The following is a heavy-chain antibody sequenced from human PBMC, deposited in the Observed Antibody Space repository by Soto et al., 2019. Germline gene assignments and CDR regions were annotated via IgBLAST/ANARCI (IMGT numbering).Heavy chain of an antibody. Sequence: QVQLVESGGGVVQPGTSLRLSCVGSGFTFRSYVIHWVRQAPGKGLEWVALTSYDGTNKFYDDSVKGRFTISRDNSRNTVDLQMDSLRLEETALYSCARLGTTGGLDVWGQGTLVSVSS. V-gene: IGHV3-30*19. CDR2: TSYDGTNK. J-gene: IGHJ4*02. CDR3: ARLGTTGGLDV. CDR1: GFTFRSYV. D-gene: IGHD3-16*01.